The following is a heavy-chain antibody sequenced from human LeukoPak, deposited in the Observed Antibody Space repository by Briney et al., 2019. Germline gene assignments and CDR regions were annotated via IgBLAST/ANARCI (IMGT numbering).Heavy chain of an antibody. Sequence: PGGSLRLSCAASGFTFSSYWMHWVRQAPGKGLVWVSRINSDGSSTSYADSVKGRFTISRDNVKNTLYLQMNSLRAEDTALYYCARDQRLVQAYYFDYWGQGTLVTVSS. CDR2: INSDGSST. CDR1: GFTFSSYW. D-gene: IGHD6-19*01. V-gene: IGHV3-74*01. J-gene: IGHJ4*02. CDR3: ARDQRLVQAYYFDY.